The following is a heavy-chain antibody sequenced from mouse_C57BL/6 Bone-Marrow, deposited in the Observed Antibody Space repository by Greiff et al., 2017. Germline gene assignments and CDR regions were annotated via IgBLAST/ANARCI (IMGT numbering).Heavy chain of an antibody. V-gene: IGHV1-85*01. CDR3: ARSTIVTTFDY. CDR2: IYPRDGST. J-gene: IGHJ2*01. D-gene: IGHD2-5*01. Sequence: VQVVESGPELVKPGASVKLSCKASGYTFTSYDINWVKQRPGQGLEWIGWIYPRDGSTKYNEKFKGKATLTVDTSSSTAYMELHSLTSEDSAVYFCARSTIVTTFDYWGQGTTLTVSS. CDR1: GYTFTSYD.